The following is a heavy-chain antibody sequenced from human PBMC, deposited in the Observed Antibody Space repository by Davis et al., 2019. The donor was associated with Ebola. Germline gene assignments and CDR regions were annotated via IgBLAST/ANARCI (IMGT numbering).Heavy chain of an antibody. CDR2: MNPNSGNT. V-gene: IGHV1-8*01. D-gene: IGHD3-3*01. Sequence: AASVKVSCKASGYTFTSYDINWVRQATGPGLEWMGWMNPNSGNTGYAQKFQGRVTMTRNTSISTAYMALSSLRSEDTAVYYCARGRFLEWLFAGGYWGQGTLVTVSS. CDR3: ARGRFLEWLFAGGY. CDR1: GYTFTSYD. J-gene: IGHJ4*02.